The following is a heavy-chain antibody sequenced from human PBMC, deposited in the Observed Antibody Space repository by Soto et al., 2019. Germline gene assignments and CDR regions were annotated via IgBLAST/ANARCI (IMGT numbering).Heavy chain of an antibody. D-gene: IGHD2-15*01. CDR2: INPNSGGT. Sequence: ASVKVSCKASGYTFTGYYMHWVRQAPGQGLEWMGWINPNSGGTNYAQKFQGWVTMTRDTSISTAYMELSRLRSDDTAVYYCARDWMIGYCSGGSCYGMDVWGQGTTATVSS. V-gene: IGHV1-2*04. J-gene: IGHJ6*02. CDR1: GYTFTGYY. CDR3: ARDWMIGYCSGGSCYGMDV.